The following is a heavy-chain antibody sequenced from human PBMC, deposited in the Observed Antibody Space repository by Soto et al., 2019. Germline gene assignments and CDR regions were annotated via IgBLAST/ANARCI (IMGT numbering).Heavy chain of an antibody. D-gene: IGHD3-3*01. V-gene: IGHV3-21*01. CDR1: GFTFSSYS. CDR2: ISSSSSYI. CDR3: ARDLSYYDFWSGPPVGWFDP. Sequence: GGSLRLSCAASGFTFSSYSMNWVRQAPGKGLERVSSISSSSSYIYYADSVKGRFTISRDNAKNSLYLQMNSLRAEYTAVYYCARDLSYYDFWSGPPVGWFDPWGQGT. J-gene: IGHJ5*02.